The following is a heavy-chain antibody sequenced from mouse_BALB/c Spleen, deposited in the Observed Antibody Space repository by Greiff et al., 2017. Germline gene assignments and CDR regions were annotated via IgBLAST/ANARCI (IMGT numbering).Heavy chain of an antibody. Sequence: EVQLQQSGPELVKPGASVKISCKASGYSFTGYYMHWVKQSHVKSLEWIGRINPYNGATSYNQNFKDKASLTVDKSSSTAYMELHSLTSEDSAVYYCATNIITTDWYFDVWGAGTTVTVSS. CDR3: ATNIITTDWYFDV. CDR1: GYSFTGYY. D-gene: IGHD1-2*01. V-gene: IGHV1-26*01. J-gene: IGHJ1*01. CDR2: INPYNGAT.